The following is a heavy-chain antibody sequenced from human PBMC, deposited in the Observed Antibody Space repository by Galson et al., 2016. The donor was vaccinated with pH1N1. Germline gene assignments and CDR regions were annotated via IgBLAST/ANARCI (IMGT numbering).Heavy chain of an antibody. J-gene: IGHJ3*02. CDR3: ARDESGYGDCFPDVFDI. CDR1: GFTFSSCG. Sequence: SLRLSCAASGFTFSSCGIYWVRQAPGKGLEWVGNILYNGNDKYYADSVKGRFTISRDSSMTTVHLQMVMVTVEDTAVYFCARDESGYGDCFPDVFDIWGKGTMVTVSS. D-gene: IGHD4-17*01. V-gene: IGHV3-30*12. CDR2: ILYNGNDK.